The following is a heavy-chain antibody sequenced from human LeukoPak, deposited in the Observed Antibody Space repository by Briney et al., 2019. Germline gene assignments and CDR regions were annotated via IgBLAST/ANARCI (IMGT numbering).Heavy chain of an antibody. D-gene: IGHD4-17*01. CDR2: INHSGYT. CDR3: ARMTTGHDY. V-gene: IGHV4-34*01. CDR1: GVSFNDYY. Sequence: SETLTLTCAVSGVSFNDYYWSWVRQTPGKGLEWIGEINHSGYTNDSPSLKSRVTISINTSRKQFSLNLRSVTVADTGIYYCARMTTGHDYWGQGTLVTVSS. J-gene: IGHJ4*02.